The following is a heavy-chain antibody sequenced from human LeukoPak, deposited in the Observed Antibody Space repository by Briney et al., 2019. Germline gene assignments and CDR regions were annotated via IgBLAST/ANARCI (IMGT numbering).Heavy chain of an antibody. CDR1: GYTFTGYY. CDR3: ARPTVTTYFGFDY. J-gene: IGHJ4*02. Sequence: ASVKVFCKASGYTFTGYYMHWVRQAPGQGVEWMGWINPNSGGTNYAQKFQGRVTMTRDTSISTAYMELSRLRSDDTAVYYCARPTVTTYFGFDYWGQGTLVTVSS. D-gene: IGHD4-17*01. CDR2: INPNSGGT. V-gene: IGHV1-2*02.